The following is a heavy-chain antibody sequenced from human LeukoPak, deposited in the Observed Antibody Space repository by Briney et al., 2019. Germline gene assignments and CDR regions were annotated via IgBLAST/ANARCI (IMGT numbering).Heavy chain of an antibody. Sequence: PGGSLRLSCAVSGFTFSNYWMSWVRQAPGKGLEWVANIKQDGTGKYYVDSAKGRFTISRDNAENSLYLQMDSLRAEDTAVYYCARDKRPYYDMWSGPFDYWGQGTLVTVSS. J-gene: IGHJ4*02. D-gene: IGHD3-3*01. CDR2: IKQDGTGK. CDR1: GFTFSNYW. V-gene: IGHV3-7*01. CDR3: ARDKRPYYDMWSGPFDY.